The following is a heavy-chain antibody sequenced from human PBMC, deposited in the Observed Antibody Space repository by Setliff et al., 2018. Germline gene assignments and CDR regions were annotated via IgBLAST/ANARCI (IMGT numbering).Heavy chain of an antibody. V-gene: IGHV5-51*01. CDR3: ARALYPSSFIGHNWFDP. Sequence: GASLKISCKDSASTFSNYWIVWVRQMPGKGLEWMGMIYPDDSDTKYHPSFQGQVTISADKSISTAYLQWSSLKASDTAMYYCARALYPSSFIGHNWFDPWGQGTLVTVSS. J-gene: IGHJ5*02. CDR1: ASTFSNYW. D-gene: IGHD2-2*01. CDR2: IYPDDSDT.